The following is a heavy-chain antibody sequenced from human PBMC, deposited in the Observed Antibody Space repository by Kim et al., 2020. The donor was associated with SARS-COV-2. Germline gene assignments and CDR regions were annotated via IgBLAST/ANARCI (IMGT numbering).Heavy chain of an antibody. CDR3: ARDHREWLQYTANWYFDL. Sequence: SETLSLTCTVSGGSISSYYWSWIRQPPGKGLEWIGYIYYSGNTNYNPSLKSRVTISVDTSKNQFSLKLSSVTAADMAVYYCARDHREWLQYTANWYFDLWGRGTLVTVSS. CDR2: IYYSGNT. J-gene: IGHJ2*01. V-gene: IGHV4-59*01. CDR1: GGSISSYY. D-gene: IGHD3-3*01.